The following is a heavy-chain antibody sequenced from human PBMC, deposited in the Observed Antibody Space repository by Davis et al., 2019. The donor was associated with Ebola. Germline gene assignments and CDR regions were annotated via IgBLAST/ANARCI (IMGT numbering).Heavy chain of an antibody. D-gene: IGHD5-18*01. Sequence: MPSETLSLTCTVSGGSISSYYWSWIRQPPGKGLEWIGYIYYSGSTYYNPSLKSRVTISVDTSKNQFSLKLSSVTAADTAVYYCARTIVDTAMFFYYYYGMDVWGQGTTVTVSS. CDR1: GGSISSYY. J-gene: IGHJ6*02. CDR2: IYYSGST. CDR3: ARTIVDTAMFFYYYYGMDV. V-gene: IGHV4-59*08.